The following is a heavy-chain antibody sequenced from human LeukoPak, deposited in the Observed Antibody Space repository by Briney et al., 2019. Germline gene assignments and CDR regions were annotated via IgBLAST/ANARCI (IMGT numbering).Heavy chain of an antibody. D-gene: IGHD3-22*01. Sequence: SETLSLTCAVYGGSFSGYYWSWIRQPPGKGLEWLGEINHSGSTNYNPSLKSRVTISVDTSKNQFSLKLSSVTAADTAVYYCARLDSSGYYYSDYYYGMDVWGQGTTVTVSS. V-gene: IGHV4-34*01. J-gene: IGHJ6*02. CDR3: ARLDSSGYYYSDYYYGMDV. CDR2: INHSGST. CDR1: GGSFSGYY.